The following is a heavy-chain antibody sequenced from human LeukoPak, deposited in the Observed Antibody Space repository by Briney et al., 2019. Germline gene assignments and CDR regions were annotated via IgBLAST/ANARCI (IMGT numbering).Heavy chain of an antibody. CDR2: IYPGDSDT. CDR1: GYSFTSYW. J-gene: IGHJ6*03. V-gene: IGHV5-51*01. Sequence: GESLKISCKGSGYSFTSYWIGWVRQIPGKGLEWMGIIYPGDSDTRYSPSFQGQVTIAADKSISTAYLQWSSLKASDTAMYYCARSGAVSCSGGSCYQYYYYYYYMDVWGKGTTVTVSS. CDR3: ARSGAVSCSGGSCYQYYYYYYYMDV. D-gene: IGHD2-15*01.